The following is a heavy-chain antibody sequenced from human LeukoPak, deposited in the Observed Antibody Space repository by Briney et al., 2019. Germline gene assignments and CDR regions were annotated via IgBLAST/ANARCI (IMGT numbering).Heavy chain of an antibody. Sequence: SETLSLTCTVSGGSISSYYWSWIRQPPGKGLEWIGYIYYSGSTTYNPSLKSRVSMSVDTSKNEFSLKANSVTAADTAVYYCARGRMVSTFQHWGQGNLVTVSS. CDR3: ARGRMVSTFQH. CDR2: IYYSGST. CDR1: GGSISSYY. J-gene: IGHJ1*01. V-gene: IGHV4-59*12. D-gene: IGHD2-8*01.